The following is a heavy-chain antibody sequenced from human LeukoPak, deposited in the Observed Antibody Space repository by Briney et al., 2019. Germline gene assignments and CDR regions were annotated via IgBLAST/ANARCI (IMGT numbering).Heavy chain of an antibody. CDR1: GFIFSDYW. J-gene: IGHJ6*02. CDR3: AKGDCSSTSCYSLDV. CDR2: IEQDGSEE. D-gene: IGHD2-2*02. Sequence: QPGGSLRLSCAASGFIFSDYWMNWVRQAPGKGLEWVANIEQDGSEEYYVDSVKGRFTISRDNAKNSLYLQMNSLRAEDTAVYYCAKGDCSSTSCYSLDVWGQGTTVTVSS. V-gene: IGHV3-7*02.